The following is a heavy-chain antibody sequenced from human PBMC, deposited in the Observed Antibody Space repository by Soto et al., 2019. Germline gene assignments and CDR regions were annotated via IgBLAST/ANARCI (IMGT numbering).Heavy chain of an antibody. CDR3: ARDWRYSGYDPHFDY. D-gene: IGHD5-12*01. CDR1: GFTFSSYA. V-gene: IGHV3-30-3*01. J-gene: IGHJ4*02. CDR2: ISYDGSNK. Sequence: GGSLRLSCAASGFTFSSYAMHWVRQAPGKGLEWVAVISYDGSNKYYADNVKGRFTISRDNSKNTLYLQMNSLRAEDTAVYYCARDWRYSGYDPHFDYWGQGTLVTVSS.